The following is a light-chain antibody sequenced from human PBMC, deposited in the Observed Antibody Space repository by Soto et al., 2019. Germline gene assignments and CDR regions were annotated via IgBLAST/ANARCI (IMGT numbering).Light chain of an antibody. CDR3: QQYNNWPQGGVT. Sequence: EIVMTQSPATLSVSPGERATLSCRASQSVSSNLAWYQQKPGQAPRLLIYGASTRATGIPARFSGSGSGTEFTLTISSLQSEDFAVYYCQQYNNWPQGGVTFGPGTKVDIK. J-gene: IGKJ3*01. CDR2: GAS. CDR1: QSVSSN. V-gene: IGKV3-15*01.